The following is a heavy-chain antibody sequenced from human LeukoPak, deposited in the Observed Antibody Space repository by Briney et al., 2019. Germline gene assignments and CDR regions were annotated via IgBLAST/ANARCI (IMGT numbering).Heavy chain of an antibody. V-gene: IGHV1-2*02. CDR2: IKPNSGGT. Sequence: ASVRVSCQASGYTFTGYFIHWIRQAPGQGLGWMGWIKPNSGGTNYAQNFQGRVTLTRDTSLSAAYMELSRLGSDDKAVYFCARDLEVSSVNLGLDPWGQGTLVTVSS. J-gene: IGHJ5*02. CDR1: GYTFTGYF. D-gene: IGHD7-27*01. CDR3: ARDLEVSSVNLGLDP.